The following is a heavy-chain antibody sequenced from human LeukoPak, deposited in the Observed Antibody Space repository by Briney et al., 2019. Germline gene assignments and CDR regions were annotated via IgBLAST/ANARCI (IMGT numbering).Heavy chain of an antibody. V-gene: IGHV1-2*06. CDR1: GYTFTGYH. CDR3: ARDLDSYCDYVWGSYRTPYYYYYMDV. Sequence: GASVKVSCKASGYTFTGYHMHWVRQAPGQGLEWMGRINPNCGGTNYAQKFQGRVTMTRDTSTSTAYMELSRLRSDDTAVYYCARDLDSYCDYVWGSYRTPYYYYYMDVWGKGTTVTVSS. J-gene: IGHJ6*03. D-gene: IGHD3-16*02. CDR2: INPNCGGT.